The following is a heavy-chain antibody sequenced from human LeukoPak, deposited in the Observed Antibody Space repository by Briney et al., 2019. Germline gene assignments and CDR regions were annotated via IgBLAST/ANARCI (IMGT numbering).Heavy chain of an antibody. D-gene: IGHD5-18*01. Sequence: SETLSLTCAVYGGSFSGYYWSWIRQPPGKGLEWIGYIYYTGSTNYSPSLKSRVTISVDTSKNQFSLKLSSVTAEDTAVYYCARHGRSGYSIDWPALDYWGQGSLVTVSS. CDR3: ARHGRSGYSIDWPALDY. J-gene: IGHJ4*02. V-gene: IGHV4-59*08. CDR1: GGSFSGYY. CDR2: IYYTGST.